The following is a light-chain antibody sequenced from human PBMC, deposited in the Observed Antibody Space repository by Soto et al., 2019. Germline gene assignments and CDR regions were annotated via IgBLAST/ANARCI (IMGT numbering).Light chain of an antibody. CDR2: AAS. J-gene: IGKJ1*01. CDR1: QGIRDD. V-gene: IGKV1-17*01. Sequence: DIQLTQSPSSLSASVGDRVAITCRASQGIRDDLGWYQQKAGEAPKRLIYAASSLHSGVPSRFSGSGSGTEFTLTISSLQPEDFATYYCLQYRSFPRTFGQGTKVDIK. CDR3: LQYRSFPRT.